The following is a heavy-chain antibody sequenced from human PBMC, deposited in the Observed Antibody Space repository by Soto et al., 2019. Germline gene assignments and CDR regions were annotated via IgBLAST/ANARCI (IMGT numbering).Heavy chain of an antibody. V-gene: IGHV5-10-1*01. J-gene: IGHJ5*02. CDR1: GYSFTSYW. CDR3: ARQRRGSSTHNWFDX. CDR2: IDPSDSYT. Sequence: PRGSLKISYKGSGYSFTSYWISWVRQMPGKGLEWMGMIDPSDSYTNYSTSFQGHVTISADKSISTAYLQWSSLKASETAMYYCARQRRGSSTHNWFDXWGQVTLVTVSX. D-gene: IGHD6-6*01.